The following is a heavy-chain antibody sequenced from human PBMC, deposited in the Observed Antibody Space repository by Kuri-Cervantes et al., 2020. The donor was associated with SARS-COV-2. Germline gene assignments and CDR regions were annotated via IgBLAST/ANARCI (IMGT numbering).Heavy chain of an antibody. D-gene: IGHD5-24*01. CDR3: ARESRDAYNLGSFDL. Sequence: GGPLRLSCAASGFTFSSYEMHWVRQAPGKGLEWVSYISSSGSAIYYADSVKGRFTISRDNAKNSLYLQMNSLRDEDTAVYYCARESRDAYNLGSFDLWGRGTLVTVSS. J-gene: IGHJ2*01. V-gene: IGHV3-48*03. CDR1: GFTFSSYE. CDR2: ISSSGSAI.